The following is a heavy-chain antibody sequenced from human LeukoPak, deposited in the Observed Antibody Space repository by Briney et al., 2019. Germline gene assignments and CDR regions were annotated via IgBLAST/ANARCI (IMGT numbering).Heavy chain of an antibody. CDR3: ARAVRVGATREYYFDY. V-gene: IGHV1-3*01. J-gene: IGHJ4*02. D-gene: IGHD1-26*01. CDR1: GYTFTSYA. Sequence: GASVKVSCKASGYTFTSYAMHWVRQAPGQRLEWMGWINAGNGNTKYSQKFQGRVTITRDTSASTAYMELSSLRSEDTAVYYCARAVRVGATREYYFDYWGQGTLVTVSS. CDR2: INAGNGNT.